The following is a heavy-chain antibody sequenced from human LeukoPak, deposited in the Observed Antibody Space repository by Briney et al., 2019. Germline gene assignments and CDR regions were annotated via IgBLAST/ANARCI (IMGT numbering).Heavy chain of an antibody. D-gene: IGHD6-19*01. J-gene: IGHJ5*02. CDR2: INHSGST. V-gene: IGHV4-34*01. Sequence: SETLPLTCAVYGASFSGYYWSWIRQPPGKGLEWIGEINHSGSTNYNPSLKSRVTISVDTSKNQFSLKLSSVTAADTAVYYCAGRPVEGWYGVIGWWFDPWGQGTLVTVSS. CDR3: AGRPVEGWYGVIGWWFDP. CDR1: GASFSGYY.